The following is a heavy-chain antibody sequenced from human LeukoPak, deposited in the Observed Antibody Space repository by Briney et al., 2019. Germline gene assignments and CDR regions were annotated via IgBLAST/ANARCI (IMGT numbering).Heavy chain of an antibody. V-gene: IGHV4-4*07. CDR2: IYTSGST. D-gene: IGHD6-19*01. CDR3: ARAQTRVAVAESYFDH. CDR1: GGSISSYY. Sequence: SETLSLTCTVSGGSISSYYWSWIRQPAGKGLEWIGRIYTSGSTNYNPSLKSRVTMSVDTSKNQFSLKLSSVTAADTAVYYCARAQTRVAVAESYFDHWGQGTLVTVSS. J-gene: IGHJ4*02.